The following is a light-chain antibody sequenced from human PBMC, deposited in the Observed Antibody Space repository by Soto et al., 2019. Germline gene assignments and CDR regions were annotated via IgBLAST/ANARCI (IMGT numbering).Light chain of an antibody. V-gene: IGLV2-14*03. J-gene: IGLJ3*02. Sequence: QSALTQPASVSGSPGQSITISCTVNFGGYNSVSWYQQHPGNAPKLMIYDVSHRPSGVSSRFSGSKSGNTASLTISGLQAEDEAYYYCSSFTTTSRVFGGGTKPTVL. CDR2: DVS. CDR3: SSFTTTSRV. CDR1: FGGYNS.